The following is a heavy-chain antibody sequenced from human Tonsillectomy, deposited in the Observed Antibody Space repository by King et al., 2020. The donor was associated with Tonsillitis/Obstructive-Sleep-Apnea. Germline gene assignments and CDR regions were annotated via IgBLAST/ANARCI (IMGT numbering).Heavy chain of an antibody. CDR3: ARDRGYCSGGSCYGEGWFDP. CDR2: ISYDGSHK. CDR1: GFTLRSYA. D-gene: IGHD2-15*01. Sequence: QVQLVESGGGVVQPGRSLRLSCAASGFTLRSYAMHWVRQAPGKGLEWVALISYDGSHKYYADSVMGRFTISRDNSKNTLYLQMNSLRAEDTAVYYCARDRGYCSGGSCYGEGWFDPWGQGTLVTVSS. J-gene: IGHJ5*02. V-gene: IGHV3-30*01.